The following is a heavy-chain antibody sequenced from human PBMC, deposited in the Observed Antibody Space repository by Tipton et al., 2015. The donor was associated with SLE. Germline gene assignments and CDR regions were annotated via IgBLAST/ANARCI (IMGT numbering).Heavy chain of an antibody. CDR1: GDSISTGGSY. CDR3: ARGGVGGYDYFDF. J-gene: IGHJ4*02. CDR2: IYNSGSA. V-gene: IGHV4-31*03. Sequence: TLSLTCIVSGDSISTGGSYWTWIRQHSGKGLEWIGHIYNSGSAYYKPSLQSRVTISADTSKNQFSLRVTSVTSADTAVYYCARGGVGGYDYFDFWGQGTLVTVSS. D-gene: IGHD5-12*01.